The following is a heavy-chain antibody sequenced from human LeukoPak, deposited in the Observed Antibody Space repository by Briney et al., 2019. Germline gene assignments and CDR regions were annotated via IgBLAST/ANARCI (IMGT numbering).Heavy chain of an antibody. V-gene: IGHV3-13*01. CDR2: IGIAGDT. Sequence: GGSLRLSCAASGFTFSSYDMHWVRQTTGRGLEWVSSIGIAGDTYYPGSVKGRFTISRENAKNSLYLQMNSLRAGDTAVYYCARAPPYSSASWGYYGMDVWGQGTTVTVSS. CDR3: ARAPPYSSASWGYYGMDV. J-gene: IGHJ6*02. D-gene: IGHD6-6*01. CDR1: GFTFSSYD.